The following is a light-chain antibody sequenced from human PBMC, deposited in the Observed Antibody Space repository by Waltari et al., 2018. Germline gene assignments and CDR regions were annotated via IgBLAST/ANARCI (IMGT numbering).Light chain of an antibody. V-gene: IGKV3-20*01. J-gene: IGKJ1*01. CDR3: QNHERLPAT. Sequence: EVVLTQSPGTLSLSPGERATLFCRASQRISRYLVWYQQRPGKAPRLLIYGASIRAAGIPDRFSGSGSGTDFTLSISRLEPEDFAVYYCQNHERLPATFGQGTRVEIK. CDR1: QRISRY. CDR2: GAS.